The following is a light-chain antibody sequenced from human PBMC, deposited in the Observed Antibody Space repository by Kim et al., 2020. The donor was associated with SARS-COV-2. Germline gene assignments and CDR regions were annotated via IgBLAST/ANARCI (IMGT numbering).Light chain of an antibody. V-gene: IGKV3-15*01. Sequence: EIVMKQSPATLSVSPGDRATLSCRASQIVGSNLAWYQQRTGQAPRLFMYAASTRASGFPARFSGSGSGTEFALTISSLQSEDFVVYYCQQYNNWPYTFGQGTKLEI. J-gene: IGKJ2*01. CDR1: QIVGSN. CDR3: QQYNNWPYT. CDR2: AAS.